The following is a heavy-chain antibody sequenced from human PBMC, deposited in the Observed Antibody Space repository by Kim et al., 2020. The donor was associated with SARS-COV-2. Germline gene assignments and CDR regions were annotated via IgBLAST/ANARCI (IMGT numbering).Heavy chain of an antibody. J-gene: IGHJ4*02. CDR3: ANPRGGVTDF. D-gene: IGHD2-21*02. V-gene: IGHV3-23*01. Sequence: YAYAVKDRLTITRDYPKNKLYLQMNSLRAEDTDVYYCANPRGGVTDFWGQGTLVTVSS.